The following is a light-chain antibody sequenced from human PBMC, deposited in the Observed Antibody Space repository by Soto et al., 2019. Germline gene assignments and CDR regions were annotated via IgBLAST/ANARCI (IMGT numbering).Light chain of an antibody. CDR3: QQYNNWPPT. CDR2: GAS. V-gene: IGKV3-15*01. CDR1: QSVSSN. J-gene: IGKJ4*01. Sequence: EIVMTQSPATLSVSPGERATLSCRASQSVSSNLAWYQQKPAQPPRLLIYGASTRASGIPARFSGSGSGTEFTLTISRLQSEDFAVYYCQQYNNWPPTFGGGTKVEIK.